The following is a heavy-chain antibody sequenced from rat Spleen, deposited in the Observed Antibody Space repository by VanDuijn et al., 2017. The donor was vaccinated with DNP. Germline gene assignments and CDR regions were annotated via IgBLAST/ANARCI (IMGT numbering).Heavy chain of an antibody. D-gene: IGHD1-1*01. Sequence: EVLLQESGPGLVKPSQSLSLTCSVTGFSITNNFKWSWIRKFPGNKLEWMGYVTNAGSTDYNPSLKSRISITTDTSKNQFFLQLNSLTTEDTATYYCARLRLEWEVRAMDAWGQGTSVTVSS. V-gene: IGHV3-3*01. J-gene: IGHJ4*01. CDR1: GFSITNNFK. CDR3: ARLRLEWEVRAMDA. CDR2: VTNAGST.